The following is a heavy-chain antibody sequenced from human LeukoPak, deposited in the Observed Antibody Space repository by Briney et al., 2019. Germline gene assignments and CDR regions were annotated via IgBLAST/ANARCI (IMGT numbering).Heavy chain of an antibody. CDR3: TRHIAAAFGYYYMDV. CDR2: IRSKANSYVT. Sequence: GGSLRLSCAASGFTFSGSAMHWVRQASGKGLEWVGRIRSKANSYVTAYAASVKGRFTISRDDSKNTAYLQMNSLKTEDTAVYYCTRHIAAAFGYYYMDVWGKGTTVTVSS. D-gene: IGHD6-13*01. V-gene: IGHV3-73*01. J-gene: IGHJ6*03. CDR1: GFTFSGSA.